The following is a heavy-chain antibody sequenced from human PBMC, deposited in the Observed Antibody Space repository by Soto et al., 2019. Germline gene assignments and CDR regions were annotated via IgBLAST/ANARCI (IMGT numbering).Heavy chain of an antibody. CDR1: GYTFTSYY. Sequence: ASVKVSCKASGYTFTSYYMHWVRQAPGQGLEWMGIINPSGGSTSYAQKFQGRVTMTRDTSTSTVYMELSSLRSEDTAVYYCARNGCHCIVSRYNAYYYYAMDVWGKGTTVTVSS. CDR2: INPSGGST. V-gene: IGHV1-46*01. D-gene: IGHD1-20*01. J-gene: IGHJ6*04. CDR3: ARNGCHCIVSRYNAYYYYAMDV.